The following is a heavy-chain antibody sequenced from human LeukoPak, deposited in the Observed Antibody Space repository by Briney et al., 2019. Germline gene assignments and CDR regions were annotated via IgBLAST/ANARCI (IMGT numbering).Heavy chain of an antibody. D-gene: IGHD1-7*01. CDR3: VRSETIWYYFGY. CDR2: MYYRGCT. J-gene: IGHJ4*02. CDR1: GVSISTHFYY. V-gene: IGHV4-39*07. Sequence: SETLSLTCTVSGVSISTHFYYWGWIRQTPGKALEWIGNMYYRGCTYYNPSLNSRVSMSLDTSKNQFSLRLSSVTAADTAVYFCVRSETIWYYFGYWGQGRLVTVSS.